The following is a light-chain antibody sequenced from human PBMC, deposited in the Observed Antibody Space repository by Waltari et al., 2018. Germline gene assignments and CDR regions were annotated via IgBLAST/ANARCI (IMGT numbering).Light chain of an antibody. J-gene: IGLJ2*01. CDR1: SSDVGGYNA. CDR3: SSYTSRSTFVI. Sequence: QSALTQPASVSGSPGQSITLSCTGTSSDVGGYNAVSWSQQYPGKAPKLMIYDVTVRPSGVSNRFSGSKSGNTASLTISGLQAEDEGDYHCSSYTSRSTFVIFGGGTKLTVL. V-gene: IGLV2-14*03. CDR2: DVT.